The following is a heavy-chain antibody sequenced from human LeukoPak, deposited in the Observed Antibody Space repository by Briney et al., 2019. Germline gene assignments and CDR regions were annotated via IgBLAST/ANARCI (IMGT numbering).Heavy chain of an antibody. CDR2: IDWDDDK. CDR3: ARSAPDFDY. Sequence: SGPTLVNPTQTLTLTCTFSGFSLRTSGMCVSWIRQPPGKALEWLARIDWDDDKYYSTSLKTRLTTSKDTSKNQVVLIMTNMDPVDTATYYCARSAPDFDYWGQGTLVTVSS. CDR1: GFSLRTSGMC. V-gene: IGHV2-70*11. J-gene: IGHJ4*02.